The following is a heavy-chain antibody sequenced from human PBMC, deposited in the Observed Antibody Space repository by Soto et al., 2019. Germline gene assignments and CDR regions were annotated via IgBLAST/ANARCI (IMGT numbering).Heavy chain of an antibody. J-gene: IGHJ4*02. CDR3: ASVYYYDSSAPPGY. V-gene: IGHV1-69*13. D-gene: IGHD3-22*01. CDR1: GGTLSSYA. Sequence: SVKVSCKASGGTLSSYAISWVRQAPGQGLEWMGGIIPIFGTANYAQKFQGRVTITADESTSTAYMELSSLRSEDTAVYYCASVYYYDSSAPPGYWGQGTQVTVSS. CDR2: IIPIFGTA.